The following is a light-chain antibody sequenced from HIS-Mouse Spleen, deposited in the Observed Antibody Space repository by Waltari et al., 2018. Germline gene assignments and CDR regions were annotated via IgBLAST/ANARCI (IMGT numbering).Light chain of an antibody. J-gene: IGLJ3*02. V-gene: IGLV2-14*01. CDR2: EVS. Sequence: QSALTQPASVSVSPGQSITLSCPGTSSDVGGYNYVSRYQQHPGKAPKLMIYEVSNRPSGVSNRFSGSKSGNTASLTISGLQAEDEADYYCSSYTSSSTWVFGGGTKLTVL. CDR3: SSYTSSSTWV. CDR1: SSDVGGYNY.